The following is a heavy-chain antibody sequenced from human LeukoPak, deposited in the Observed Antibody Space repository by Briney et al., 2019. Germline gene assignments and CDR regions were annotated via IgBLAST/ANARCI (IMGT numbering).Heavy chain of an antibody. V-gene: IGHV3-48*03. D-gene: IGHD3-9*01. CDR3: ARAHYHILTAYGFDY. CDR1: GFTFSSYE. Sequence: GGSLRLSCAASGFTFSSYEMNWVRQAPGKGLEWVSYISSSGSTIYYADSVKGRFTISRDNAKNSLYLQMSSLRAEDTAVYYCARAHYHILTAYGFDYWGQGTLVTVSS. J-gene: IGHJ4*02. CDR2: ISSSGSTI.